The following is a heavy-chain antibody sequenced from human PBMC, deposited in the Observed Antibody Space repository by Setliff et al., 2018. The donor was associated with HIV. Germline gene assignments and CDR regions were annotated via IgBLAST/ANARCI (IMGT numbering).Heavy chain of an antibody. J-gene: IGHJ3*01. CDR1: GGSISTYY. D-gene: IGHD4-17*01. Sequence: TSETLSLTCTVSGGSISTYYGSWIRQPPGKGLEWIGSIYFTGSSDNNPSLKSRVTLSVDTSKHQFSLKLSSVTAADTAVYYCARVQMAYAAFDVWGQGTMVTVS. CDR2: IYFTGSS. V-gene: IGHV4-59*01. CDR3: ARVQMAYAAFDV.